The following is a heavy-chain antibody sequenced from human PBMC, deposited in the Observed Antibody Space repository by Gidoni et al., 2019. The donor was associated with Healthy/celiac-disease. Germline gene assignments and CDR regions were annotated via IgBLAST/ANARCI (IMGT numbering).Heavy chain of an antibody. CDR1: GYTFTGYY. J-gene: IGHJ5*02. Sequence: QVQLVQSGAEVKKPGASVKVSCKASGYTFTGYYMHWVRQAPGQGLEWMGWINPNSGGTNYAQKFQGRVTMTRDTSISTAYMELSRLRSDDTAVYYCAALSIAARRGGHLNWFDPWGQGTLVTVSS. D-gene: IGHD6-6*01. V-gene: IGHV1-2*02. CDR2: INPNSGGT. CDR3: AALSIAARRGGHLNWFDP.